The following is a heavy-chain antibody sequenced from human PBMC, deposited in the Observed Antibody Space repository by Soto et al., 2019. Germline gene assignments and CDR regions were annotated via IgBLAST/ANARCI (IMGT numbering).Heavy chain of an antibody. J-gene: IGHJ4*02. CDR2: TRNKANSYTT. V-gene: IGHV3-72*01. Sequence: PGGSLRLACAASGFTFSDHYMDWVRQAPGKGLEWVGRTRNKANSYTTEYAASVKGRFTISRDASKNSLYLQMNSLKTEDTAVYYCARVSSLTQDYWGQGTLVTVSS. CDR1: GFTFSDHY. CDR3: ARVSSLTQDY. D-gene: IGHD6-6*01.